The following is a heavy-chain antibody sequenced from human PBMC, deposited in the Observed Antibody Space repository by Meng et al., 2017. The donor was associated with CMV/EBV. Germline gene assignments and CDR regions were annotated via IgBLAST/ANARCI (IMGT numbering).Heavy chain of an antibody. J-gene: IGHJ4*02. CDR1: GFTFSSYA. Sequence: GGSLRLSCAASGFTFSSYAMHWVRKAPGKGLEWVAVISYDGSNKYYADSVKGRFTISRDNSKNTLYLQMNSLRAEDTAVYYCAREHFPAYYDFWSGYYTGSGYFDYWGQGTLVTVSS. V-gene: IGHV3-30-3*01. CDR3: AREHFPAYYDFWSGYYTGSGYFDY. D-gene: IGHD3-3*01. CDR2: ISYDGSNK.